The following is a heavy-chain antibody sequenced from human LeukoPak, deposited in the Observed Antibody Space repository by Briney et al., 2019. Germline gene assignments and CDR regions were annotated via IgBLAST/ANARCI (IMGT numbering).Heavy chain of an antibody. Sequence: PGGSLRLSCAASGFTFRSYVMGWVRQSPGKGLEWVSGINGGSLQPHHADSVKGRFTISRDDSKNTLYLQMNSLRAEDTAVYYCARDSGYHYFDYWGQGTLVTVSS. V-gene: IGHV3-23*01. J-gene: IGHJ4*02. D-gene: IGHD3-22*01. CDR2: INGGSLQP. CDR1: GFTFRSYV. CDR3: ARDSGYHYFDY.